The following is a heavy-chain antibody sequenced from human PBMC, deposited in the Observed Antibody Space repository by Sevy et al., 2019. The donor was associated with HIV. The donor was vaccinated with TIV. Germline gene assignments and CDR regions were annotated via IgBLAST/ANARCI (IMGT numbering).Heavy chain of an antibody. Sequence: QAGGSLRLSCAASGFTFSNYGMHWARQAPGKGLEWVAFIRYDGSNSYSADSVKGRFTISRDNSKNTLYLQINSLRAEDTAVYYCAKDYRIYCSRTSCLFDYWGQGTLVTVSS. J-gene: IGHJ4*02. CDR3: AKDYRIYCSRTSCLFDY. CDR1: GFTFSNYG. CDR2: IRYDGSNS. V-gene: IGHV3-30*02. D-gene: IGHD2-2*01.